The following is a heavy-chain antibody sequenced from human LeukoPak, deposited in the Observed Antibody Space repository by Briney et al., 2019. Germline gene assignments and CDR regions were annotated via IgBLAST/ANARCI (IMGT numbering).Heavy chain of an antibody. V-gene: IGHV3-15*01. CDR1: GFNFNNAW. CDR2: IRPKTEGGAT. D-gene: IGHD2-2*01. J-gene: IGHJ4*02. Sequence: GGSLRLSCAASGFNFNNAWMTWVRQAPGKGLGWVGRIRPKTEGGATDYGAPVKDRSTISRDESKATLFLQMDSLKPEDTAVYFCTTFGYALDSWGQGTLVTVSS. CDR3: TTFGYALDS.